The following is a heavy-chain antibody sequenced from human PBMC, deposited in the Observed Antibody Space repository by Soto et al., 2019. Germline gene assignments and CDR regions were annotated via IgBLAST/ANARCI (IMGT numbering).Heavy chain of an antibody. D-gene: IGHD2-15*01. CDR2: INAYNGNR. CDR1: GYTFNTYG. CDR3: ARDRDREADI. V-gene: IGHV1-18*01. Sequence: QVHLVQSGPEVKKPGASVKVSCKASGYTFNTYGITWVRQAPGQGLEWMAWINAYNGNRIYAQNVQARDPVTLDASTRAADVALVSLTADGAAVYYCARDRDREADIWGLGTMVTVSP. J-gene: IGHJ3*02.